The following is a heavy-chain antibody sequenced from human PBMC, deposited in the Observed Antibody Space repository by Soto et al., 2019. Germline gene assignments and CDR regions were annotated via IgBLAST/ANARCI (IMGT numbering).Heavy chain of an antibody. CDR2: IYWDDDK. V-gene: IGHV2-5*02. J-gene: IGHJ4*02. CDR3: AHIRRDFYAILTGYYDYFDY. Sequence: SGPTLVNPTHTLTLTCTFSGFSLSTSGVGVGWIRQPPGKSLEWLALIYWDDDKRYSPSLKSRLTINKDTSKNQVVLTMTNMDPVDTATYSCAHIRRDFYAILTGYYDYFDYWGKGTLVTVSS. CDR1: GFSLSTSGVG. D-gene: IGHD3-9*01.